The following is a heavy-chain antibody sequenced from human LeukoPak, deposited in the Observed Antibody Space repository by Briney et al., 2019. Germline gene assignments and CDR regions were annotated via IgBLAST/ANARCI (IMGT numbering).Heavy chain of an antibody. Sequence: ASVKVSCKASGYTFTSYGISWVRQAPGQGLEWMGWISAYNGNTNYAQKLQGRVTMTTDTSTSTAYMELRSLRSDDTAVYYCARVSADDFWSGYLGPLDYWGQGTLVTVSS. CDR1: GYTFTSYG. V-gene: IGHV1-18*01. D-gene: IGHD3-3*01. J-gene: IGHJ4*02. CDR3: ARVSADDFWSGYLGPLDY. CDR2: ISAYNGNT.